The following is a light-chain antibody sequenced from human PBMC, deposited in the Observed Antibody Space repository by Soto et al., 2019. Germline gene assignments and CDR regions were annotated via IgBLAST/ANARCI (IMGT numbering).Light chain of an antibody. J-gene: IGKJ4*01. Sequence: DIHLTQSPDFLSVSIGDKVTITCRASQGITNHLAWYQQKPGKPPNLLIYSASTLQSGVPSRFSGSGSGTEYTLTISSLQPDDFATYFCQQINNYPVTFGGGTKVEIQ. CDR1: QGITNH. CDR3: QQINNYPVT. V-gene: IGKV1-9*01. CDR2: SAS.